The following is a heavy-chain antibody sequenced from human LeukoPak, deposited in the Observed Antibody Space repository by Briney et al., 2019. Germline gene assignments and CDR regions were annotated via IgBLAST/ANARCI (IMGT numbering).Heavy chain of an antibody. CDR3: ARTEYGDHRYYYYYMDV. CDR1: GGTFSSYA. Sequence: VAPVKVSCKASGGTFSSYAISWVRQAPGQGLEWMGGIIPIFGTANYAQKFQGRVTITADESTSTAYMELSSLRSEDTAVYYCARTEYGDHRYYYYYMDVWGKGTTVTISS. CDR2: IIPIFGTA. J-gene: IGHJ6*03. D-gene: IGHD4-17*01. V-gene: IGHV1-69*13.